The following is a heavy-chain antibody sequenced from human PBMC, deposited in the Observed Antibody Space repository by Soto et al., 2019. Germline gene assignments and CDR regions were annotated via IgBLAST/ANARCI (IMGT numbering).Heavy chain of an antibody. CDR2: IYYSGST. CDR3: ASGYCSSTSCYLSP. CDR1: GGSISSGDYY. J-gene: IGHJ5*02. D-gene: IGHD2-2*03. V-gene: IGHV4-30-4*01. Sequence: PSETLSLTCTVSGGSISSGDYYWSWIRQPPGKGLEWIGYIYYSGSTYYNPSLKSRVTISVDTSKNQFSLKLSSVTAADTAVYYCASGYCSSTSCYLSPWGQGTLVTVSS.